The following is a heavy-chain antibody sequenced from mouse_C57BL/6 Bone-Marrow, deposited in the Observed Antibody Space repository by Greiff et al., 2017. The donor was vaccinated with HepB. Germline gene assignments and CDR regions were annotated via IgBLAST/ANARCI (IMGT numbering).Heavy chain of an antibody. Sequence: DVKLVESGAELVKPGASVKLSCTASGFNIKDYYMHWVKQSTEQGLEWIGRIDPEDGETKYAPKFQGKATITADTSSNTAYLQLSSLTSEDTAVYYCALLLRGAMDYWGQGTSVTVSS. V-gene: IGHV14-2*01. D-gene: IGHD1-1*01. CDR1: GFNIKDYY. CDR2: IDPEDGET. J-gene: IGHJ4*01. CDR3: ALLLRGAMDY.